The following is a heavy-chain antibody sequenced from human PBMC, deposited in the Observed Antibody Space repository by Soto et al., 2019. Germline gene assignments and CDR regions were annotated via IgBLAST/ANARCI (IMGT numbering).Heavy chain of an antibody. CDR2: INGDGSIT. V-gene: IGHV3-74*01. Sequence: GGSLRLSCAASGFIFSDYHMHWVRQSPGKGLEWVSFINGDGSITTNADSVKGRFTISRDNAKNTVCLQMNSLRPEDTAVYYCANLRLDYWGQGALVTVSS. CDR3: ANLRLDY. CDR1: GFIFSDYH. J-gene: IGHJ4*02.